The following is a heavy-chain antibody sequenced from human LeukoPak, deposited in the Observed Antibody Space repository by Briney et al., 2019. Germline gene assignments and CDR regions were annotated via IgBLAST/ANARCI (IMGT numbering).Heavy chain of an antibody. V-gene: IGHV4-59*12. CDR1: GGSISSYY. CDR2: IYYSGGT. D-gene: IGHD3-3*01. CDR3: ARAAYYDFWSGHDAFDI. Sequence: SETLSLTCTVSGGSISSYYWSWIRQPPGKGLEWIGYIYYSGGTNYNPSLKSRVTISVDTSKNQFSLKLSSVTAADTAVYYCARAAYYDFWSGHDAFDIWGQGTMVTVSS. J-gene: IGHJ3*02.